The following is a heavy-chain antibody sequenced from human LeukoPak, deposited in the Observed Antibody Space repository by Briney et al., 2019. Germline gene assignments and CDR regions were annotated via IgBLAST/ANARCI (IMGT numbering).Heavy chain of an antibody. CDR2: ISDSGSST. J-gene: IGHJ3*02. D-gene: IGHD4-17*01. Sequence: GGSLRLSCAASGFTFSSYAMSWVRQAPGKGLEWVSAISDSGSSTYYADSVKGRFTISRDNSKNTLHLQMNSLRAEDTAVYYCARQVTTDAFDIWGQGTMVTVSS. V-gene: IGHV3-23*01. CDR1: GFTFSSYA. CDR3: ARQVTTDAFDI.